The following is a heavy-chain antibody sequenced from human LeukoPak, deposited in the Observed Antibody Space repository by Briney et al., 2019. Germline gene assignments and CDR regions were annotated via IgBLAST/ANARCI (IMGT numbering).Heavy chain of an antibody. D-gene: IGHD6-25*01. V-gene: IGHV4-4*02. CDR3: AREGGFYRPLDY. CDR2: VHLDGRT. J-gene: IGHJ4*02. Sequence: SSETLSLTCGVSGGSVSSTNWWTWIRQPPGKGLEWIGEVHLDGRTNFNPSLRSRLTMSVDLSENHVSLKLTSVTAADTAVYYCAREGGFYRPLDYSGQGTLVTVSS. CDR1: GGSVSSTNW.